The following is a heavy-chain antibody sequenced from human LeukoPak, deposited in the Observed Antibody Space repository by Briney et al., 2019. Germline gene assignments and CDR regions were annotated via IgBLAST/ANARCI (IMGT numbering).Heavy chain of an antibody. Sequence: GGSLRLSCAASGFTLSRHGMNWVRQAPGKGLEWVSLISSSGSTIYYADSVKGRFTISRDIAKNSLFLQMNSLRAEDTAVYYCAREASYSSSWATFDYWGQGTLVTVSS. D-gene: IGHD6-13*01. CDR2: ISSSGSTI. J-gene: IGHJ4*02. V-gene: IGHV3-48*01. CDR3: AREASYSSSWATFDY. CDR1: GFTLSRHG.